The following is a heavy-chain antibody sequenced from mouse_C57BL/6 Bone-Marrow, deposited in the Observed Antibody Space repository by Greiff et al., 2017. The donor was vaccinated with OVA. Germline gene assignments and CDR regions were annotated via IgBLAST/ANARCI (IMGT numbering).Heavy chain of an antibody. J-gene: IGHJ4*01. CDR2: IDPNSGGT. D-gene: IGHD2-4*01. V-gene: IGHV1-72*01. CDR3: AREGDDYDGYYYAMDY. Sequence: VQLQESGAELVKPGASVKLSCKASGYTFTSYWMHWVKQRPGRGLEWIGRIDPNSGGTKYNEKFKSKATLTVDKPSSTAYMQLSSLTSEDSAVYYCAREGDDYDGYYYAMDYWGQGTSVTVSS. CDR1: GYTFTSYW.